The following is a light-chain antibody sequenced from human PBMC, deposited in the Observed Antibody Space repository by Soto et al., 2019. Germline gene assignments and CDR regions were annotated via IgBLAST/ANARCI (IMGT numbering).Light chain of an antibody. Sequence: QSVLTQPPSVSGAPGQRVTLSCTGSSSNIGAGYDVHWYQQLPGTAPKLLIYGNINRPSGVPDRFSGSESGTSASLAITGLQVEDEADYYCQSYDSSLGGWVFGGGTQLTVL. V-gene: IGLV1-40*01. CDR2: GNI. CDR3: QSYDSSLGGWV. J-gene: IGLJ3*02. CDR1: SSNIGAGYD.